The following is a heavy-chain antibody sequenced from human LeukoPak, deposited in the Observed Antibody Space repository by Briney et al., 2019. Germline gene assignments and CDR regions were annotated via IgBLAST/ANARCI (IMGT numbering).Heavy chain of an antibody. CDR1: GYSITNYY. J-gene: IGHJ4*02. CDR3: ARHRSGWLQSSFDY. CDR2: ISDSGTT. V-gene: IGHV4-59*08. D-gene: IGHD5-24*01. Sequence: SETLSLTCTVSGYSITNYYWSWIRQPPGKGLEWIGSISDSGTTNYNPSLKSRVTISMDTSKNQFSLKLSSVTAADTAVYYCARHRSGWLQSSFDYWGQGTLVTVSS.